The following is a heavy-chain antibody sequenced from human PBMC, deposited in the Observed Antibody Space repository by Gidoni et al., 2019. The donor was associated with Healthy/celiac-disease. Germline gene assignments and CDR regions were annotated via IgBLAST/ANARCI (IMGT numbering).Heavy chain of an antibody. V-gene: IGHV4-59*01. J-gene: IGHJ6*02. Sequence: QVQLQESGPGLVKPSETLSLTCTVSGGSISSYYWSWIRQPPGKGLEWIGYIYYSGSTNYNPSLKSRVTISVDTSKNQFSLKLSSVTAADTAVYYCARGRFLEWQYYYFGMDVWGQGTTVTVSS. D-gene: IGHD3-3*01. CDR2: IYYSGST. CDR3: ARGRFLEWQYYYFGMDV. CDR1: GGSISSYY.